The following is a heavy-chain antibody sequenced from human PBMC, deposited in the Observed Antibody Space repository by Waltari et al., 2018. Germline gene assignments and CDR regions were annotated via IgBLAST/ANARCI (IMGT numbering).Heavy chain of an antibody. CDR3: ARAYYYDSSGYLDY. CDR1: GFTFSSYG. Sequence: QVQLVESGGGVVQPGRSLRLSCAASGFTFSSYGMHWVRQAPGKGLEWVAVIWYDGSKKYYADSVKGRFTISRDNSKKTLYLQMNSLRAEDTAVYYCARAYYYDSSGYLDYWGQGTLVTVSS. D-gene: IGHD3-22*01. CDR2: IWYDGSKK. J-gene: IGHJ4*02. V-gene: IGHV3-33*01.